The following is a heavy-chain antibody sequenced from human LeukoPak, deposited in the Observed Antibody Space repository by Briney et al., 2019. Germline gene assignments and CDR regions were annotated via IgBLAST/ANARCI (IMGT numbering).Heavy chain of an antibody. D-gene: IGHD2-2*02. CDR1: GFTFSSYA. CDR2: ISYDGSNK. CDR3: ARRGYCGNTSCYRPRDDAFDI. V-gene: IGHV3-30-3*01. J-gene: IGHJ3*02. Sequence: GGSLRLSCAASGFTFSSYAMHWVRQAPGKGLEWVAVISYDGSNKYYADSVKGRFTISRDNSKNTLYLQMNSLRAEDTAVYYCARRGYCGNTSCYRPRDDAFDIWGQGTMVTVSS.